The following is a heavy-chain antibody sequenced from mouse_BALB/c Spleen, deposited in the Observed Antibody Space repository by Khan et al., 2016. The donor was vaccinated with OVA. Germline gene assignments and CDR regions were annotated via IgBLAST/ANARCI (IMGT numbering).Heavy chain of an antibody. CDR1: GYSITSDYA. J-gene: IGHJ3*01. D-gene: IGHD3-3*01. CDR2: ITYSGST. Sequence: EVQLQESGPGLVKPSQSLSLTCTVTGYSITSDYAWNWIRQFPGNKLEWMGYITYSGSTRYIPSLKSRISITRDTSKNQFFLQLNSVTSEDTATYYCARGRAYWGQGTLVTVSA. V-gene: IGHV3-2*02. CDR3: ARGRAY.